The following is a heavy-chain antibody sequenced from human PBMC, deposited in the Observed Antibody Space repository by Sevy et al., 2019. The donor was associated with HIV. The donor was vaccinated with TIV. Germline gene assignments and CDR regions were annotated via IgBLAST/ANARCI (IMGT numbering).Heavy chain of an antibody. CDR1: GFTFSSYA. V-gene: IGHV3-30-3*01. Sequence: GGSLRLSCAASGFTFSSYALHWVRQAPGKGLEWVAVISYDDGSNRNYADSVKGRFTISRDNSKNTVYLQMNSLRPEDTAVYYCARDSGYCGGDCYGPGGYWAQGTLVTVSS. CDR3: ARDSGYCGGDCYGPGGY. CDR2: ISYDDGSNR. J-gene: IGHJ4*02. D-gene: IGHD2-21*02.